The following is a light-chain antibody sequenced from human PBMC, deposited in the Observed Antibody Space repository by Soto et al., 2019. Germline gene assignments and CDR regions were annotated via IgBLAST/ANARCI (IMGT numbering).Light chain of an antibody. CDR1: QAINNY. Sequence: DIKMTQSPSSLSASVGDRVTITCRASQAINNYLAWYQQKPGKVPTLLISAASTLQSGVPSRFSGSGCGTDFTLTISSLQPEDVATYYCQKFNSVPTFGGGTKVEI. CDR2: AAS. CDR3: QKFNSVPT. J-gene: IGKJ4*01. V-gene: IGKV1-27*01.